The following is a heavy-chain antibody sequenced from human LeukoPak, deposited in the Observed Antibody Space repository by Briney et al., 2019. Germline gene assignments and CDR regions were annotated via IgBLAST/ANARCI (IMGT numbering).Heavy chain of an antibody. Sequence: ASVKVSCKASGYTFTDYYIHWVRQAPAQGLEWMGWLSAYNGNTNYAQKFQGRVTMTTDTSTSTAYMELRSLRSDDTAVYHCARDHRYCSGGSCYAVEYWGQGTLVTVSS. CDR1: GYTFTDYY. CDR3: ARDHRYCSGGSCYAVEY. CDR2: LSAYNGNT. D-gene: IGHD2-15*01. J-gene: IGHJ4*02. V-gene: IGHV1-18*04.